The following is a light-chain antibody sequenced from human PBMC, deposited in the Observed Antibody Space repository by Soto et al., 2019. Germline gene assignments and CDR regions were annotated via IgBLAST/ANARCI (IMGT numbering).Light chain of an antibody. Sequence: QSALTQPASVSGSPGQSITISCTGTIRDVGYYNYVSWYQQHPGKAPKLMIYDVSNRPSGVSNRFSGSKSGNTASLTISGLQAEDDADYYCSSYRSASTLFVFGSGTKLTVL. V-gene: IGLV2-14*01. CDR3: SSYRSASTLFV. CDR1: IRDVGYYNY. CDR2: DVS. J-gene: IGLJ1*01.